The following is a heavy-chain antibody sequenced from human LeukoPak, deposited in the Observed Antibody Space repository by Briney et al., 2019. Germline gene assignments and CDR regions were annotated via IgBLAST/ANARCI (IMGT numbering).Heavy chain of an antibody. J-gene: IGHJ5*02. CDR1: GGSISSYY. V-gene: IGHV4-59*01. CDR3: ARGQWVDWFDP. Sequence: SETLSLTCTVSGGSISSYYWSWIRQPPGKGLEWIGYIYYSGSTDYNPSLKSRVTISVDTSKNQFSLKLSSVTAADTAVYYCARGQWVDWFDPWGQGTLVTVSS. CDR2: IYYSGST. D-gene: IGHD1-26*01.